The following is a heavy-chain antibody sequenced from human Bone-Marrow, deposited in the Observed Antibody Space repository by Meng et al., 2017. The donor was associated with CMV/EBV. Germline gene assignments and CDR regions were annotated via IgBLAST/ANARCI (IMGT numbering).Heavy chain of an antibody. V-gene: IGHV3-48*03. CDR2: ISHSGSST. Sequence: GESLKISCIASGFTFSNYEMNWVRQAPGKGLEWVSYISHSGSSTHYADSVKGRFTISRDNAKNSLFLQMNSLRAEDTAVYYCARDGSGYGCPLGGQGTLVTVSS. CDR3: ARDGSGYGCPL. CDR1: GFTFSNYE. J-gene: IGHJ4*02. D-gene: IGHD1-1*01.